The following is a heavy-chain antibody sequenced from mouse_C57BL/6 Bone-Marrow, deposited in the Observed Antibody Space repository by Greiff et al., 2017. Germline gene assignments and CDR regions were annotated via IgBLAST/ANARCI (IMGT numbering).Heavy chain of an antibody. V-gene: IGHV1-76*01. J-gene: IGHJ3*01. Sequence: LVESGAELVRPGASVKLSCKASGYTFTDYYINWVKQRPGQGLEWIARIYPGSGNTYYNEKFKGKATLTAEKSSSTAYMQLSSLTSEDSAVYFCALLRPWFAYWGQGTLVTVSA. CDR3: ALLRPWFAY. CDR1: GYTFTDYY. CDR2: IYPGSGNT. D-gene: IGHD1-2*01.